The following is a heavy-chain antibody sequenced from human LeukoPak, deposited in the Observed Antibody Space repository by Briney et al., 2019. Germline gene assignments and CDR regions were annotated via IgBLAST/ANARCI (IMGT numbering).Heavy chain of an antibody. Sequence: ASVKVSCKASGGTFSSYAISWVRQAPGQGLEWMGRIIPIFGTANYAQKFQGRVTTTTDESTSTAYMELSSLRSEDTAVYYCARDRYYYDSSGSSQFDYWGQGTLVTVSS. CDR2: IIPIFGTA. CDR3: ARDRYYYDSSGSSQFDY. CDR1: GGTFSSYA. J-gene: IGHJ4*02. D-gene: IGHD3-22*01. V-gene: IGHV1-69*05.